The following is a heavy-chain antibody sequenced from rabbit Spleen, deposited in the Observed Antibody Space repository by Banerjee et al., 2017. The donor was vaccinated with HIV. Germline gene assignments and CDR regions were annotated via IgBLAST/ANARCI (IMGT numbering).Heavy chain of an antibody. CDR2: IYTSSGST. CDR3: ARVGYNGNGYVTLDL. V-gene: IGHV1S40*01. D-gene: IGHD6-1*01. J-gene: IGHJ3*01. CDR1: GFSFSSSYY. Sequence: QSLEESGGGLVKPGASLTLTCKASGFSFSSSYYMCWVRQAPGKGLEWIGCIYTSSGSTWYASWAKGRFTISKTSTTVTLQMTSLTAADTATYFCARVGYNGNGYVTLDLWGPGTLVTVS.